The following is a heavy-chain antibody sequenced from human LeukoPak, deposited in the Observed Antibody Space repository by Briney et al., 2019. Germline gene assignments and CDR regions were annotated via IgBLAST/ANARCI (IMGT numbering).Heavy chain of an antibody. Sequence: GGSLRLSCAASGFTFSSYGMHWVRQAPGKGLEWVAVISYDGSNKYYADSVKGRFTISRDNSKNTLYLQMNSLRAEDTAVYYCAKASMTTEFYWGQGTLVTVSS. D-gene: IGHD4-17*01. J-gene: IGHJ4*02. CDR1: GFTFSSYG. V-gene: IGHV3-30*18. CDR3: AKASMTTEFY. CDR2: ISYDGSNK.